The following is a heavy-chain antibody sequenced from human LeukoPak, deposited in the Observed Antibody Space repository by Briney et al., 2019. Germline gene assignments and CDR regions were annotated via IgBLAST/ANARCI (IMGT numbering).Heavy chain of an antibody. CDR1: GFTFSSYS. Sequence: GGSLRLSCAASGFTFSSYSMNWVRQAPGKGLEWVSGISGSGGQTDYADSVKGRFTISRDNSKNTLYLQMNNLKAEDTAKYFCAKASGEAVTTGSDYWGQGTLVTVSS. V-gene: IGHV3-23*01. J-gene: IGHJ4*02. D-gene: IGHD4-17*01. CDR3: AKASGEAVTTGSDY. CDR2: ISGSGGQT.